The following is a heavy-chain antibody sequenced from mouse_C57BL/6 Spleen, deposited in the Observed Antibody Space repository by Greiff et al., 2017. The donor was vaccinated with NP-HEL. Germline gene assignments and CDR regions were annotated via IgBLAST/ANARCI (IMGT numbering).Heavy chain of an antibody. CDR2: IHPNSGST. CDR3: ARRCYGSEGNWYFDV. Sequence: VQLQQPGAELVKPGASVKLSCKASGYTFTSYWMHWVKQRPGQGLEWIGMIHPNSGSTNYNEKFKSKATLTVDKSSSTAYMQLSSLTSEDSAVYYCARRCYGSEGNWYFDVWGTGTTVTVSS. D-gene: IGHD1-1*01. CDR1: GYTFTSYW. J-gene: IGHJ1*03. V-gene: IGHV1-64*01.